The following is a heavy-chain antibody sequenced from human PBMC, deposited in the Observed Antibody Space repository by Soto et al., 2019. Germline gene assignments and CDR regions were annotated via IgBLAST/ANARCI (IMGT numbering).Heavy chain of an antibody. Sequence: QVQLVESGGGLVKPGGSLRLSCAASGFNFGDYSMSWIRQAPGKGLEWVSFISISGTTRYYADSVKGRFTISRDNAKKSLFLQMNSLRAEDAAVYYCARGEESAMVMATTDNYFDSWGQGTQVTVSS. CDR3: ARGEESAMVMATTDNYFDS. D-gene: IGHD5-18*01. J-gene: IGHJ4*02. CDR2: ISISGTTR. CDR1: GFNFGDYS. V-gene: IGHV3-11*01.